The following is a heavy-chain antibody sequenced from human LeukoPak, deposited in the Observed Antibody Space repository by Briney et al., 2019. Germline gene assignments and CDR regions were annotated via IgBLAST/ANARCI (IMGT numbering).Heavy chain of an antibody. Sequence: SETLSLICTVSGGSISSSSYYWGWIRQPPGKGLEWIGSIYYSGSTYYNPSLKSRVTISVDTSKNQFSLKLSSVTAADTAVYYCARSRSGSHYNCWFDPWGQGTLVTVSS. D-gene: IGHD3-10*01. CDR3: ARSRSGSHYNCWFDP. V-gene: IGHV4-39*01. CDR2: IYYSGST. CDR1: GGSISSSSYY. J-gene: IGHJ5*02.